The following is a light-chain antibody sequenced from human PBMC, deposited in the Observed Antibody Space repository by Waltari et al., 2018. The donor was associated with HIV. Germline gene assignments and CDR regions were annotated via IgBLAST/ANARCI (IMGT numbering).Light chain of an antibody. Sequence: QSALTQPASVSGSPGQSLTISCTGTSSDVGRYNLVSWYPQHPGKAPKLMIYEVSQPPSGVSNRFSGSKSGNTASLTISGLQAEDEDDYYCCSYAGSNTWVFGGGTKLTVL. J-gene: IGLJ3*02. V-gene: IGLV2-23*02. CDR3: CSYAGSNTWV. CDR2: EVS. CDR1: SSDVGRYNL.